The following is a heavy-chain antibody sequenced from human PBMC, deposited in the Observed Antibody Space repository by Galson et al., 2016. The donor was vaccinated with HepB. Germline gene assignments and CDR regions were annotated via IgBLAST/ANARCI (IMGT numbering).Heavy chain of an antibody. V-gene: IGHV3-23*01. CDR2: ITGSGDTT. J-gene: IGHJ3*02. Sequence: SLRLSCAASGFTFSSYAMSWVRQAPGKGLEWVSTITGSGDTTHYADSVKGRFTISRDNSKNTLYLQMNSLRAEETALYYCARDRYPYCAGDCYSPDAFDIWGQGTMITVS. CDR3: ARDRYPYCAGDCYSPDAFDI. D-gene: IGHD2-21*02. CDR1: GFTFSSYA.